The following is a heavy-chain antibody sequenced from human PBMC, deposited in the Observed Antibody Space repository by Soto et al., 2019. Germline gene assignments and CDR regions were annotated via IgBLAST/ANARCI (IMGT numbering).Heavy chain of an antibody. D-gene: IGHD3-3*01. CDR3: AKDLGVGDFWRGLEY. J-gene: IGHJ4*02. CDR1: GFSFNTYA. Sequence: QVHLVESGGGVVQPGRSLRLSCAAAGFSFNTYAMHWVRQAPGKGLEWVAVISHDGSIIRSADFVEGRLVVFRDNSNNKLFLQMESLKPDHTAVYYCAKDLGVGDFWRGLEYWGQGTLVTVAP. V-gene: IGHV3-30*18. CDR2: ISHDGSII.